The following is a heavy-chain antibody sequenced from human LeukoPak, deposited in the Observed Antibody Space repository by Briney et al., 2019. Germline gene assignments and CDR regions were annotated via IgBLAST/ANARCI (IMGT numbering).Heavy chain of an antibody. CDR1: DGSISSGSYY. J-gene: IGHJ6*03. CDR3: ARTTEGYCRGRSCYSYYYYMDV. V-gene: IGHV4-61*02. D-gene: IGHD2-15*01. CDR2: IYTSGST. Sequence: SETLSLTCTVSDGSISSGSYYWSWIRQPAGKGLEWIGRIYTSGSTNYNPSLKSRVTISVDTSKNQFSLKLSSVTAADTAVYYCARTTEGYCRGRSCYSYYYYMDVWGKGTTVTVSS.